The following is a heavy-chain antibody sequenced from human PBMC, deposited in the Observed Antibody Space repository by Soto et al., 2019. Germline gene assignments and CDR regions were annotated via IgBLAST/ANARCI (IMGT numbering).Heavy chain of an antibody. CDR3: GSARWDV. CDR1: GGSFSDNY. V-gene: IGHV4-34*01. CDR2: IYQSGAT. Sequence: QVHLQQWGAGLLKPSETLSLTCAVFGGSFSDNYWSWVRQSPGTGLEWLGEIYQSGATNYNPSLKSPLTISGDTSKKQFPLKMTFVVAADPAVYYCGSARWDVGGQGTTVTVSS. D-gene: IGHD4-17*01. J-gene: IGHJ6*02.